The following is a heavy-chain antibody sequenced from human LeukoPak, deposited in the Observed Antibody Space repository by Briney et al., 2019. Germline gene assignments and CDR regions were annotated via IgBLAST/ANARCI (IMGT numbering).Heavy chain of an antibody. J-gene: IGHJ3*02. CDR2: ISASGDVT. Sequence: GGSLRLSCEASRFSFSAYPMGWVRRAPGKGLEWVSGISASGDVTFHADPLQGRFTISRDNAKNSLYLQMNSLRAEDTAVYYCARDSPFSSGWYADAFDIWGQGTMVTVSS. D-gene: IGHD6-19*01. V-gene: IGHV3-23*01. CDR1: RFSFSAYP. CDR3: ARDSPFSSGWYADAFDI.